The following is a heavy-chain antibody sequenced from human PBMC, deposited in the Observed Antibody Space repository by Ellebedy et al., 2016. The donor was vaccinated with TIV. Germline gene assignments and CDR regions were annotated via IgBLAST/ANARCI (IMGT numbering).Heavy chain of an antibody. CDR1: GGTFSSYA. Sequence: SVKVSCXASGGTFSSYAISWVRQAPGQGLEWMGGIIPIFGTANYAQKFQGRVTITADKSTSTAYVGLSSLRSEDTAVYYCARMGTRSTDIEHYFDYWGQGTLVTVSS. V-gene: IGHV1-69*06. D-gene: IGHD2-2*01. CDR2: IIPIFGTA. CDR3: ARMGTRSTDIEHYFDY. J-gene: IGHJ4*02.